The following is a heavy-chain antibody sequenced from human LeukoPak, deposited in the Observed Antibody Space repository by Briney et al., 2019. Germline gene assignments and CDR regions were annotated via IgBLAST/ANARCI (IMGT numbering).Heavy chain of an antibody. CDR1: GFTFSSYG. CDR2: IWYDGSNK. V-gene: IGHV3-30*02. Sequence: PGGSLRLSCAASGFTFSSYGMHWVRQAPGKGLEWVAVIWYDGSNKYYADSVKGRFTISRDNSKNTLYLQMNSLRAEDTAVYYCAKDHYSGYDPNSFDYWGQGTLVTVSS. J-gene: IGHJ4*02. CDR3: AKDHYSGYDPNSFDY. D-gene: IGHD5-12*01.